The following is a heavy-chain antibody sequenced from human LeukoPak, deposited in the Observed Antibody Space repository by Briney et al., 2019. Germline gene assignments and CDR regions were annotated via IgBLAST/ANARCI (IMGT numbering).Heavy chain of an antibody. CDR1: GFTFGNYS. CDR3: ARDKFLFYYGSGSPPPPDY. J-gene: IGHJ4*02. V-gene: IGHV3-21*01. CDR2: ISSTSNYI. Sequence: GGSLRLSCVASGFTFGNYSMNWVRQAPGKGLEWVSSISSTSNYIYDADSVKGRFTISRDNAKNSLFLQMNSLRAEDTAIYYCARDKFLFYYGSGSPPPPDYWGQGTLVTVSS. D-gene: IGHD3-10*01.